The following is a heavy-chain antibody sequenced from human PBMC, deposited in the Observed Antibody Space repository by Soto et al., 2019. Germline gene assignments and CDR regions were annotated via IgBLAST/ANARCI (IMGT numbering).Heavy chain of an antibody. D-gene: IGHD4-17*01. V-gene: IGHV3-48*01. J-gene: IGHJ6*03. Sequence: GGSLRLSCAASGYIFDDYSMNWVRQAPGKGLEWVSYISGNSTTIYYADSVKGRFTISRDNAKNSLYLQMNNLRAEDTAVYYSARISPSGDRDHYYYYYMDVWGKGTTVTVSS. CDR3: ARISPSGDRDHYYYYYMDV. CDR1: GYIFDDYS. CDR2: ISGNSTTI.